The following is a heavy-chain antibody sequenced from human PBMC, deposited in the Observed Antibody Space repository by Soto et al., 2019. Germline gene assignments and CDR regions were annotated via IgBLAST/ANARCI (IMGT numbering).Heavy chain of an antibody. CDR1: GGTFSSYT. D-gene: IGHD4-17*01. CDR3: ARDLRRTTAYYFDY. Sequence: QVQLVQSGAEVKKPGSSVKVSCKASGGTFSSYTISWVRQAPGQGLEWMGRIIPILGIANYAQKFQGRVTITADKSTSPAYMELSRLRSEDTAVYYCARDLRRTTAYYFDYWGQGTLVTVSS. J-gene: IGHJ4*02. CDR2: IIPILGIA. V-gene: IGHV1-69*08.